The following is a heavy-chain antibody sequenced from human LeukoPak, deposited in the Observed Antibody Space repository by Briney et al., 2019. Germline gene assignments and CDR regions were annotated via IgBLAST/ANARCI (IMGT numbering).Heavy chain of an antibody. J-gene: IGHJ4*02. Sequence: ASVKVSCKASGYTFTGYYMHWVRQAAGQGHEWMGWINPNSGGTNYAQKFQGRVTMTRDTSISTAYMELSRLRSDDTAVYYFARQSGSGSYYIGFDYWGQGTLVTVSS. D-gene: IGHD3-10*01. CDR1: GYTFTGYY. CDR3: ARQSGSGSYYIGFDY. CDR2: INPNSGGT. V-gene: IGHV1-2*02.